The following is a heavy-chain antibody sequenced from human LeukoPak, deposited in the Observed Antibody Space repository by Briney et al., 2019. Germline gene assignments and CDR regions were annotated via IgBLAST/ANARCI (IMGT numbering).Heavy chain of an antibody. Sequence: ASVKVSCKASGYTFTGYYMHWVRQAPGQGLEWMGWINPNSGGTNYAQKFQGRVTTTRDTSISTAYMELSRLRSDDTAVYYCARGYPGGRYCSGGSCYSVFDYWGQGTLVTVSS. D-gene: IGHD2-15*01. CDR1: GYTFTGYY. CDR2: INPNSGGT. V-gene: IGHV1-2*02. CDR3: ARGYPGGRYCSGGSCYSVFDY. J-gene: IGHJ4*02.